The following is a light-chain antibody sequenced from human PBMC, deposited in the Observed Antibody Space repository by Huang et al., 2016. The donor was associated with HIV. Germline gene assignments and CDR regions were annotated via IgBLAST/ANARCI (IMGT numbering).Light chain of an antibody. J-gene: IGKJ1*01. V-gene: IGKV4-1*01. CDR2: WES. CDR1: RSLLYRSNNKNH. Sequence: DIVLTQSPHSLAVSLGEGATINCQSSRSLLYRSNNKNHLVWYQQKPGQPPKLRMYWESTREAGVPDRFSASGSGTDFTLTISSLQAEDVAVYYCQQYYTVPWTFGQGTKVEI. CDR3: QQYYTVPWT.